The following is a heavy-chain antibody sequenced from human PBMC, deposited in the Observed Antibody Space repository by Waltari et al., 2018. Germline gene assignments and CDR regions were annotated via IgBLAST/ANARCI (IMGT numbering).Heavy chain of an antibody. Sequence: QLQLQESGPGLVKPSETLSLPCTVSVGSISRGSYYWGWIRQPPGKGLESIGYISYSGTTYYNLSLKSRVTMSVDTSRDQYSLSLRSVAAADTAVYYCARYYGNGEGWLDPWGQGTLVTVSS. V-gene: IGHV4-39*07. CDR3: ARYYGNGEGWLDP. CDR2: ISYSGTT. J-gene: IGHJ5*02. CDR1: VGSISRGSYY. D-gene: IGHD3-3*01.